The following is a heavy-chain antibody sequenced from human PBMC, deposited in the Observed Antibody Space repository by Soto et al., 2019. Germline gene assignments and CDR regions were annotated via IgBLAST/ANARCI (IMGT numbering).Heavy chain of an antibody. CDR3: ARSQGSSTSLEIYYYYYYGMDV. CDR1: GGTFGSYA. J-gene: IGHJ6*02. Sequence: QVQLVQSGAEVKKPGSSVKVSCKASGGTFGSYAISWVRQAPGQGLEWMGGIIPIPGTANYAQKFQGRVTIAADESTRTAYMELSSLRSDDTAVYYCARSQGSSTSLEIYYYYYYGMDVWGQGTTVTVSS. D-gene: IGHD2-2*01. CDR2: IIPIPGTA. V-gene: IGHV1-69*01.